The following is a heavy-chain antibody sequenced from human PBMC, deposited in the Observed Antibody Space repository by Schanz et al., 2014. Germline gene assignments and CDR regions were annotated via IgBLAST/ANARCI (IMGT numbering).Heavy chain of an antibody. CDR2: ITGASDHI. CDR3: ARDASSSDYHLAH. J-gene: IGHJ1*01. D-gene: IGHD3-22*01. V-gene: IGHV3-23*01. CDR1: GFIFGSSV. Sequence: EVQLLESGGGLVQPGGSLRLSCAASGFIFGSSVMAWVRQAPGKGLEWVSGITGASDHIDYAASVKGRFTISRDNAKNSLYLEMNSLRVEDAAFYYCARDASSSDYHLAHWGQGTLVTVSS.